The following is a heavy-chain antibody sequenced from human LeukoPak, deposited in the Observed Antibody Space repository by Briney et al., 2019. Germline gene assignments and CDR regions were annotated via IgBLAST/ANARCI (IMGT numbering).Heavy chain of an antibody. V-gene: IGHV3-23*01. CDR1: GFTFGIYA. CDR3: AKAKYSGSYGAFDI. CDR2: ISARDGST. Sequence: GGSLRLSCAASGFTFGIYAMSWVRQAPGQGLDWVSAISARDGSTYYADSVKGRFTISRDNSKNTLYLQMNSLRVEDTAVYYCAKAKYSGSYGAFDIWGQGTMVTVSS. D-gene: IGHD1-26*01. J-gene: IGHJ3*02.